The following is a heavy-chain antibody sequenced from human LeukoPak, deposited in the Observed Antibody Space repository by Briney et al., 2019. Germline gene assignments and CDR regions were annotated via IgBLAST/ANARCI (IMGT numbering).Heavy chain of an antibody. D-gene: IGHD3-22*01. V-gene: IGHV4-61*02. CDR3: ARGDYYDSSGYYYVY. CDR1: GGSISSGSYY. Sequence: SETLSLTCTVSGGSISSGSYYWSWIRQPAGKGLEWIGRIYTSGSTNYNPSLKSRVTISVDTSKNQFSLKLSSVTAADTAVYYCARGDYYDSSGYYYVYWGQGTLVTVSS. J-gene: IGHJ4*02. CDR2: IYTSGST.